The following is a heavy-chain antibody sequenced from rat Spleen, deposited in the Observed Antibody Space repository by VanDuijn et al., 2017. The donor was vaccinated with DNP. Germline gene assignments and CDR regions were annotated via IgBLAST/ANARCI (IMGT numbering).Heavy chain of an antibody. CDR2: ITASSGTT. J-gene: IGHJ2*01. V-gene: IGHV5S13*01. CDR3: ARWTRYFDY. D-gene: IGHD1-7*01. CDR1: GFTFSNYG. Sequence: EVQLVESGGGLVQPGRSLKLSCAASGFTFSNYGMAWVRQAPKKGLEWVATITASSGTTYYRDSVKGRFTISRDNAKNTLYLQMSSLRSEDMATYYCARWTRYFDYWGQGVMVTVSS.